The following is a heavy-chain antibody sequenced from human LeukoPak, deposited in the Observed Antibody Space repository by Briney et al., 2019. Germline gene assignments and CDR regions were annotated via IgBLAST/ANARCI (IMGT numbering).Heavy chain of an antibody. CDR1: GYTFTGYY. D-gene: IGHD4-17*01. CDR3: ARLKTYGDIPMDV. Sequence: GASVKVSCKASGYTFTGYYMHWVRQAPGQGLEWMGWINPNSGGTNYAQKFQGWVTMTRDTSISTAYMELSSLRSEDTAVYYCARLKTYGDIPMDVWGQGTTVTVSS. CDR2: INPNSGGT. J-gene: IGHJ6*02. V-gene: IGHV1-2*04.